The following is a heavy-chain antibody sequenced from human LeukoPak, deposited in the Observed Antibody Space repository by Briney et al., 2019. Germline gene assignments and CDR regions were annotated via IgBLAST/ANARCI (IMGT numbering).Heavy chain of an antibody. CDR2: MNPNSGNT. J-gene: IGHJ6*02. Sequence: ASVKVSCKASGYTFTSYDINWVRQATGQGLEWMGWMNPNSGNTGYAQKFQGRVTMTRNTPISTAYMELSSLRSEDMAVYYCARHLPYSSSWYIGYYYYGMDVWGQGTTVTVSS. D-gene: IGHD6-13*01. CDR3: ARHLPYSSSWYIGYYYYGMDV. V-gene: IGHV1-8*01. CDR1: GYTFTSYD.